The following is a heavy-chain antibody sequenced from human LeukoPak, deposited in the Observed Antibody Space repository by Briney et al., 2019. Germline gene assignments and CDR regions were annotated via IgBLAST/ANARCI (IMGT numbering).Heavy chain of an antibody. D-gene: IGHD6-13*01. CDR2: IYYSGST. CDR3: ARSISGYSSSYLV. CDR1: GGSISSYY. J-gene: IGHJ4*02. Sequence: PSETLSLTCTVSGGSISSYYWSWIRQPPGKGLEWIGYIYYSGSTYYNPSLKRRVTMSLDTSKNHFSVKLSSVTAADTAVYYCARSISGYSSSYLVWGQGALVTVSS. V-gene: IGHV4-30-4*08.